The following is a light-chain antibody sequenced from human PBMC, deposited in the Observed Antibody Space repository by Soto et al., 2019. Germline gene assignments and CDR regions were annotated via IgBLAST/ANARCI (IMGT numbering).Light chain of an antibody. CDR1: NSNIGSNS. CDR2: NNN. CDR3: SSFTISRNTVI. Sequence: QSVLTQPPSASGPPGQRVTISCSGRNSNIGSNSVSWYQHLPGTAPKLLIYNNNQRPSGVPDRFSGSKSGTSASLAIRGLRPEDEAGYYCSSFTISRNTVIFGGGTKVTVL. V-gene: IGLV1-47*02. J-gene: IGLJ2*01.